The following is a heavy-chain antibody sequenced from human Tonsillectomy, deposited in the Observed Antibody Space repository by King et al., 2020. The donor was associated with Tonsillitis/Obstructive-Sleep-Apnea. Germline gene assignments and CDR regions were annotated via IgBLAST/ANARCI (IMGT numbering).Heavy chain of an antibody. CDR1: GGTFNSFS. D-gene: IGHD2-21*02. J-gene: IGHJ1*01. CDR2: IIPILDIA. V-gene: IGHV1-69*09. Sequence: QLVQSGAEVKKPGSSVRVSCKASGGTFNSFSISWVRQAPGQGLEWMGRIIPILDIANYAQKFQGRVTINADKSTTTAYMELSSLRSEDTAVYYCATPSGGDSPAEYFQRWGQGTLVTVSS. CDR3: ATPSGGDSPAEYFQR.